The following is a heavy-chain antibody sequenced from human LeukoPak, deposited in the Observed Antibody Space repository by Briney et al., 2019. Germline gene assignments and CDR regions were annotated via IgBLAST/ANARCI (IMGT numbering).Heavy chain of an antibody. CDR2: ISSGSTYM. CDR1: GFTISSYS. CDR3: GRVGGRSKAAKGDAFDI. V-gene: IGHV3-21*01. J-gene: IGHJ3*02. Sequence: GGSLRLSCAASGFTISSYSMNWVRQAPGKGLEWVSSISSGSTYMYYADSVKGRFTISRDNAQNSMYLQMNSLRAEDTAVYYCGRVGGRSKAAKGDAFDIWGQGTMVIVSS. D-gene: IGHD6-6*01.